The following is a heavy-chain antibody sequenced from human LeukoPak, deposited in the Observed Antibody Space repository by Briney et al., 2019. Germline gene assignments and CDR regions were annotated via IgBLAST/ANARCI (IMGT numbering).Heavy chain of an antibody. Sequence: GESLKISCKGSGYSFTDYWIGWVRQLPGKGLEWMGIIYPGDSDTRYSPSFQGQVTISVDKSINTAYLQWSSLKASDTAMYYCARAYSRPQPFDYWGQGTLVTVSS. CDR1: GYSFTDYW. D-gene: IGHD2-21*01. V-gene: IGHV5-51*01. J-gene: IGHJ4*02. CDR2: IYPGDSDT. CDR3: ARAYSRPQPFDY.